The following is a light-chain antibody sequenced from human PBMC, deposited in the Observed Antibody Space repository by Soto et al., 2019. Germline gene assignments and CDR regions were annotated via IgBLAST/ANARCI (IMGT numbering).Light chain of an antibody. CDR3: QQYNNLWT. Sequence: DIQMTQSPSTLSGSVGDRVTITCRASQTISSWLAWYQQKPGKAPKLLIYKASTLKSGVPSRFSGSGSGTEFTLTISSLQPDDFATYYCQQYNNLWTFGPGTKVEIK. CDR1: QTISSW. J-gene: IGKJ1*01. V-gene: IGKV1-5*03. CDR2: KAS.